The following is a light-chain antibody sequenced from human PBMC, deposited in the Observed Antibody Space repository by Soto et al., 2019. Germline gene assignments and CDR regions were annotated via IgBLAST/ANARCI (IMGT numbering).Light chain of an antibody. CDR2: KAS. Sequence: DIQMTQSPSTLSASVGGRVTITCRASQSISVWLAWYQQKPGKAPKPLIYKASSLESGVPSRFSGSGSGIEFTLTISSLQPDDFATYFCQQYHSFSRTFGPGTRVEIK. CDR3: QQYHSFSRT. J-gene: IGKJ1*01. V-gene: IGKV1-5*03. CDR1: QSISVW.